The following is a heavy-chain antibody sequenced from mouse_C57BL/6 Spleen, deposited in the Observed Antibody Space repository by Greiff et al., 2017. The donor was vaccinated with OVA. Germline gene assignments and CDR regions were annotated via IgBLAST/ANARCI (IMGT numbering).Heavy chain of an antibody. D-gene: IGHD1-1*01. CDR2: ISSGSSTI. CDR1: GFTFSDYG. Sequence: EVHLVESGGGLVKPGGSLKLSCAASGFTFSDYGMHWVRQAPEKGLEWVAYISSGSSTIYYADTLKGRFTISIDNAKNTLFLQMTSLRSEDTAMYYCARPFTTVVPYAMDYWGQGTSVTVSS. CDR3: ARPFTTVVPYAMDY. J-gene: IGHJ4*01. V-gene: IGHV5-17*01.